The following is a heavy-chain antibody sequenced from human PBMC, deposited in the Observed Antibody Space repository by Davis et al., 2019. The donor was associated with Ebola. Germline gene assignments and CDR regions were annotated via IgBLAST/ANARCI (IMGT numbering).Heavy chain of an antibody. CDR1: GYTFTSYG. V-gene: IGHV1-69*04. D-gene: IGHD3-3*01. CDR2: IIPILGIA. Sequence: AASVKVSCKASGYTFTSYGISWVRQAPGRGLEWMGRIIPILGIANYAQKFQGRVTITADKSTSTAYMELSSLRSEETAVYYCARYRGFWSGYYYYGMDVWGQGTTVTVSS. J-gene: IGHJ6*02. CDR3: ARYRGFWSGYYYYGMDV.